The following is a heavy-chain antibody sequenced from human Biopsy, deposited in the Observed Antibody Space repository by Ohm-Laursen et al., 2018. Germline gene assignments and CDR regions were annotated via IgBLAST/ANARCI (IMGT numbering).Heavy chain of an antibody. J-gene: IGHJ4*01. V-gene: IGHV3-11*01. D-gene: IGHD3-16*01. Sequence: GSLRLSCAAAGFTFSNYQMSWIRQTPGKGLEWASHISSGGSTIFHADSVKGRLTISRDDAKGSLYLQMTNLRAEDTAVYYCGRSYGIMAAPVHLWGQGTLVTVSS. CDR3: GRSYGIMAAPVHL. CDR1: GFTFSNYQ. CDR2: ISSGGSTI.